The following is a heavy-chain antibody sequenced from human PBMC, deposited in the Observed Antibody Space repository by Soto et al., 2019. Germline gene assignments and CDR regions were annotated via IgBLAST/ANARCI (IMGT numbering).Heavy chain of an antibody. CDR3: ARDQQSITDRIIQH. Sequence: ASVKVSCKASGDTFASFGFSWVRQAPGQGLEWLGWISAYNGNTHYAQKVRDRVTLTTDTSTNTAYMELRSLTSDDTAVYYCARDQQSITDRIIQHWGQGTRVTVSS. CDR1: GDTFASFG. J-gene: IGHJ1*01. CDR2: ISAYNGNT. D-gene: IGHD3-10*01. V-gene: IGHV1-18*01.